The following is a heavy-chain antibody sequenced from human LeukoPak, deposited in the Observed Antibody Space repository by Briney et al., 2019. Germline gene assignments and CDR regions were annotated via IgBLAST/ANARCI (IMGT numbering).Heavy chain of an antibody. CDR1: GFTFDGYA. V-gene: IGHV3-9*01. CDR3: AKTYYYDSSGYLD. CDR2: ISWNSGSI. D-gene: IGHD3-22*01. J-gene: IGHJ4*02. Sequence: GGSLRLSCAASGFTFDGYAMHWVRQAPGKGLEWVSGISWNSGSIGYADSVKGRFTISRDNAKNSLYLQMNSLRAEDTALYYCAKTYYYDSSGYLDWGQGTLVTVSS.